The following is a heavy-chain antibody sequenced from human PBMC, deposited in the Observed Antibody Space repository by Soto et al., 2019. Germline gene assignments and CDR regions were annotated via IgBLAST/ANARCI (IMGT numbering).Heavy chain of an antibody. J-gene: IGHJ4*02. D-gene: IGHD6-19*01. CDR2: INYDGSSK. CDR1: GFTFSSYG. Sequence: QVQLVESGGGVVQPGRSLRLSCAASGFTFSSYGMHWVRQAPGKGLEWVAVINYDGSSKYYAASVKDRFTIARDNSKNTLYLQMNSLRAEDTAVYYCAKDRRVVAVAAPFDYWGQGTLVTVSS. V-gene: IGHV3-30*18. CDR3: AKDRRVVAVAAPFDY.